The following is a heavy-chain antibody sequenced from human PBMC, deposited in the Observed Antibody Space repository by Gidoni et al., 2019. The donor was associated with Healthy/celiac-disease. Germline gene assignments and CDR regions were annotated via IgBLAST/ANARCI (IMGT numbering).Heavy chain of an antibody. CDR3: ATVVGAITGPPRNFHYYCGMDV. D-gene: IGHD1-20*01. CDR2: LELEDGET. Sequence: QAARVQSGAEVQTLGASVKVSCKVSGYTATELSMHWVRQRLGKGLAWVGGLELEDGETIYAQKFQGGVTMTENTSTATAYMKLSSLGSEDTAVYYCATVVGAITGPPRNFHYYCGMDVWGQVTTVTVSS. CDR1: GYTATELS. J-gene: IGHJ6*02. V-gene: IGHV1-24*01.